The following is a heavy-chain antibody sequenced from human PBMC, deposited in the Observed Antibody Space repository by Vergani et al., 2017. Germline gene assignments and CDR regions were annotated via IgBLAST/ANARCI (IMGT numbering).Heavy chain of an antibody. V-gene: IGHV1-8*01. J-gene: IGHJ6*03. CDR2: MNPNSGNT. CDR1: GYTFTSYD. CDR3: ARDRGYSYGYTLYYYYMDV. Sequence: QVQLVQSGAEVKKPGASVKVSCKASGYTFTSYDINWVRQATGQGLEWMGWMNPNSGNTGYAQKFQGRVTMTRNTSISTAYMELSSLRSEDTAVYYCARDRGYSYGYTLYYYYMDVWGKGTTVTVSS. D-gene: IGHD5-18*01.